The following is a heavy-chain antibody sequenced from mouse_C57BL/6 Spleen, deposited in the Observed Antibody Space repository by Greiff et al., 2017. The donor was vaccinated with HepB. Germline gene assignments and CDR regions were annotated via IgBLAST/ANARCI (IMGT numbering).Heavy chain of an antibody. V-gene: IGHV5-17*01. CDR1: GFTFSDYG. Sequence: EVKLVESGGGLVKPGGSLKLSCAASGFTFSDYGMHWVRQAPEKGLEWVAYISSGSSTIYYADTVKGRFTISRDNAKNTLFLQMTSLRSEDTAMYYCAAIYYGNCNYYAMDYWGQGTSVTVSS. J-gene: IGHJ4*01. CDR3: AAIYYGNCNYYAMDY. D-gene: IGHD2-1*01. CDR2: ISSGSSTI.